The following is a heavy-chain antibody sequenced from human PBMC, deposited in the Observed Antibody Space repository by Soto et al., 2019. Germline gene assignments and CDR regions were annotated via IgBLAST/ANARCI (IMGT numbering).Heavy chain of an antibody. V-gene: IGHV4-34*01. Sequence: ETLSLTCAVYGGSFSGYYWSWIRQPPGKGLEWIGEINHSGSTNYNPSLKSRVTISVDTSKNQFSLKLSSVTAADTAVYYCARGRWYLVRYYYGMDVWGQGTTVTVSS. D-gene: IGHD2-15*01. J-gene: IGHJ6*02. CDR1: GGSFSGYY. CDR3: ARGRWYLVRYYYGMDV. CDR2: INHSGST.